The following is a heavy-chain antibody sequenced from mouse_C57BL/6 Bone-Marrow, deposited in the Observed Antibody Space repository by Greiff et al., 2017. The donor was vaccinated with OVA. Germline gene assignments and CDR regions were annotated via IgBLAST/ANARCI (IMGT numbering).Heavy chain of an antibody. CDR1: GFNIKDYY. Sequence: VQLQQSGAELVKPGASVKLSCTASGFNIKDYYMHWVKQRTEQGLEWIGRIDPEDGENKYAPKFQGKATITADTSSNTAYLQLSSLTSEDTAVYYCARGGDYYGSRGAWFAYWGQGTLVTVSA. D-gene: IGHD1-1*01. CDR2: IDPEDGEN. J-gene: IGHJ3*01. CDR3: ARGGDYYGSRGAWFAY. V-gene: IGHV14-2*01.